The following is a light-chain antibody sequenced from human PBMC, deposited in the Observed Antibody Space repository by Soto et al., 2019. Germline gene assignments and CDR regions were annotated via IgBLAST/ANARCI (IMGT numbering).Light chain of an antibody. V-gene: IGKV1-5*01. CDR1: QSISSW. CDR3: KQYSTYPWT. Sequence: DIQMTQSPSTLSASVGDRVTITCRASQSISSWLAWYQQKPGKAPKVLIFDASSLESGVQSRFSGSGSATEFTLTISSLQPDDFATYYCKQYSTYPWTFGQGTKVDIK. J-gene: IGKJ1*01. CDR2: DAS.